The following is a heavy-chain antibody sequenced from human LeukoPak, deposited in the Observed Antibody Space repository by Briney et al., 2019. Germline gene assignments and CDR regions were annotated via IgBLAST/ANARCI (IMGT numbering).Heavy chain of an antibody. CDR2: ISISSTYI. V-gene: IGHV3-21*01. CDR3: ARADYDSSGTFDY. J-gene: IGHJ4*02. D-gene: IGHD3-22*01. Sequence: GRSLRLSCAVSGFTFNWYSMDWVRPAPREGPEWVSSISISSTYIYHADSVQGRFTISRDNAKNSLYLQMNSLRADDTAVYYCARADYDSSGTFDYWGQGTLDTVSS. CDR1: GFTFNWYS.